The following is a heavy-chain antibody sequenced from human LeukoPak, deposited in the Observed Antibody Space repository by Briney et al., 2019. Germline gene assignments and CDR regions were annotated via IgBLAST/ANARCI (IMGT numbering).Heavy chain of an antibody. CDR1: GFTFSGSA. D-gene: IGHD2-15*01. J-gene: IGHJ6*03. CDR3: TRQLPAAATPDYYYYMDV. CDR2: IRSKANSYAT. V-gene: IGHV3-73*01. Sequence: GGSLRLSCAASGFTFSGSAMHWVRQASGKGLEWVGRIRSKANSYATAYAASVKGRFTISRDDSKNTAYLQMNSLKTEDTAVYYCTRQLPAAATPDYYYYMDVWGKGTTVTVSS.